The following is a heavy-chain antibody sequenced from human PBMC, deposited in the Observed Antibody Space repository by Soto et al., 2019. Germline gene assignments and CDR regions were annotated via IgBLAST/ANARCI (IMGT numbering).Heavy chain of an antibody. D-gene: IGHD3-22*01. CDR1: GYTFTMYG. J-gene: IGHJ2*01. CDR2: ISAYNGNT. CDR3: ARNYYDSSGYKGDFDL. Sequence: ASVKVSCKASGYTFTMYGISCVLQSRIQWREWMGCISAYNGNTNYAQKLQGRVTMTTDTSTSTAYMELRSLRSDDTAVYYCARNYYDSSGYKGDFDLWGRGTRGTVSA. V-gene: IGHV1-18*04.